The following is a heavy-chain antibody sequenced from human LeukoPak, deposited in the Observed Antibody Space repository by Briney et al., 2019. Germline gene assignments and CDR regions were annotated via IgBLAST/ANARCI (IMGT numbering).Heavy chain of an antibody. J-gene: IGHJ4*02. CDR2: VGTSGHT. D-gene: IGHD4-17*01. CDR3: VRSYYGDHPY. V-gene: IGHV3-13*01. CDR1: GFTLSTYD. Sequence: GGSLRLSCAASGFTLSTYDMHWVRQGPGEGLEWVAAVGTSGHTFYPDSVKGQFTISRENARNSVYLQMNSLRAGDTAVYYCVRSYYGDHPYWGQGTLVTVSS.